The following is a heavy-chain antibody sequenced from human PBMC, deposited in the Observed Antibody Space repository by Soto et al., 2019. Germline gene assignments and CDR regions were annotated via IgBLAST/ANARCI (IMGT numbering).Heavy chain of an antibody. CDR3: VRGDNWNDEASDY. V-gene: IGHV3-33*01. J-gene: IGHJ4*02. CDR1: GFMFSKHG. CDR2: IWSDGNNR. D-gene: IGHD1-1*01. Sequence: PGGSLRLSCAASGFMFSKHGMHWVRQAPGKGLEWVAVIWSDGNNRYYADSVKGRFSIFRDIFKNTFFFQMNSLRAEDTAVYYCVRGDNWNDEASDYWGQGTLVTVSS.